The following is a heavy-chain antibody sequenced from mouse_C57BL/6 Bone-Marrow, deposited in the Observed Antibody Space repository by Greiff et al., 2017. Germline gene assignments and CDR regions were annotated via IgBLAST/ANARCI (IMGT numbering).Heavy chain of an antibody. J-gene: IGHJ2*01. V-gene: IGHV1-18*01. CDR2: INPNNGGT. Sequence: EVQLQQSGPELVKPGASVKIPCKASGYTFTDYNMDWVKQSHGKSLEWIGDINPNNGGTIYNQKFKGKATLTVDKSSSTAYMELRSLTSEDTAVYYCARHPLHSSGYVYFDYWGQGTTLTVSS. CDR1: GYTFTDYN. D-gene: IGHD3-2*02. CDR3: ARHPLHSSGYVYFDY.